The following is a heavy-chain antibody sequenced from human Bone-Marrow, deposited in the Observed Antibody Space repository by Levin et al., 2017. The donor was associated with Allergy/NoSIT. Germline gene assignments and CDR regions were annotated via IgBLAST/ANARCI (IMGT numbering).Heavy chain of an antibody. Sequence: GGSLRLSCAASGFTFDDYAMHWVRQAPGKGLEWVSGISWNSGSIGYADSVKGRFTISRDNAKNSLYLQMNSLRAEDTALYDCAKARSIDVDIVAPDYWGQGTLVTVSS. D-gene: IGHD5-12*01. J-gene: IGHJ4*02. CDR1: GFTFDDYA. V-gene: IGHV3-9*01. CDR2: ISWNSGSI. CDR3: AKARSIDVDIVAPDY.